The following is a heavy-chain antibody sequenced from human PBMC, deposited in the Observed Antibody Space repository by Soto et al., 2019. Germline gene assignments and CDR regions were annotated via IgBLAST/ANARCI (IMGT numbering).Heavy chain of an antibody. CDR2: IDPSDSYT. CDR1: GYKFIGYW. V-gene: IGHV5-10-1*03. CDR3: VRHGNGTPFYFDF. D-gene: IGHD1-1*01. Sequence: EVQLVQSGAEVKKPGESLTISCKGSGYKFIGYWISWVRQMPGKDLEWVGRIDPSDSYTSYSPSFEGHVTISVDKSINTAYLQWRSLQASDTAKYYCVRHGNGTPFYFDFWGRGTLVPVSS. J-gene: IGHJ4*02.